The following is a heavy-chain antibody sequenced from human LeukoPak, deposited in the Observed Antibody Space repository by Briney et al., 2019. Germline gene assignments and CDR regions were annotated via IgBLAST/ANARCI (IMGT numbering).Heavy chain of an antibody. V-gene: IGHV3-74*01. CDR1: GFTFSNYW. D-gene: IGHD3-22*01. CDR2: IKSDGRT. Sequence: TGGSLRLSCAAAGFTFSNYWMHWVRQAPGKGLGWVSRIKSDGRTNYADSVKGRFTISRDNAKNTVSLQMNSLRAEDTGVYYCARAPSEIGGYYPEYFRHWGQGTLVTVSS. CDR3: ARAPSEIGGYYPEYFRH. J-gene: IGHJ1*01.